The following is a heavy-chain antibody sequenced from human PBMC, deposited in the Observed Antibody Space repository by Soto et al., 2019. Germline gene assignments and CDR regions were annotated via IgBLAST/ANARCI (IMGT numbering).Heavy chain of an antibody. CDR1: GGSISSYY. V-gene: IGHV4-59*08. CDR2: IYYSGST. D-gene: IGHD2-15*01. J-gene: IGHJ4*02. CDR3: ARSGRYCSGGSCYSPGDY. Sequence: QVQLQESGPGLVKPSETLSLTCTVSGGSISSYYWSWIRQPPGKGLEWIGYIYYSGSTNYNPSLKSRVTISVDTSKNQFSLKLSSVTAADTAVYYCARSGRYCSGGSCYSPGDYWGQGTLVTVSS.